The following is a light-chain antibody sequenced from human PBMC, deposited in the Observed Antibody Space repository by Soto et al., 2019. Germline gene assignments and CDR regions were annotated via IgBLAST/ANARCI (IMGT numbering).Light chain of an antibody. Sequence: QSVLTQPASVSGSDGQSITISCTATSSDVGSYNLVSWYQQHPGKAPKLMIYEGSRRPSGVSARFSGSKSGNTASLTISGLQGEDEADYYCCSYAGGSTFVFGPGTQLTVL. CDR3: CSYAGGSTFV. CDR1: SSDVGSYNL. J-gene: IGLJ7*01. V-gene: IGLV2-23*01. CDR2: EGS.